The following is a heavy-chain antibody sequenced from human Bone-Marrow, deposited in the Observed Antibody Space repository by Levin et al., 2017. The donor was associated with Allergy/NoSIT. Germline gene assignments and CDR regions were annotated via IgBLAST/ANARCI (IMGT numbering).Heavy chain of an antibody. CDR2: ISGNGVNT. Sequence: LSLTCAASGFTFSNYAIHWVRQAPGKGLEYVSAISGNGVNTNHANSVKGRFTISRDNSKNTVYLQMGSLRIEDMAVYYCARVRARYYGSGSYEDYWGQGTLVTVSS. J-gene: IGHJ4*02. V-gene: IGHV3-64*01. D-gene: IGHD3-10*01. CDR3: ARVRARYYGSGSYEDY. CDR1: GFTFSNYA.